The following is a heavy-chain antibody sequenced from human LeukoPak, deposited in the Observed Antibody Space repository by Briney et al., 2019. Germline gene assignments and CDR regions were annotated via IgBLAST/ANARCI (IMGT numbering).Heavy chain of an antibody. V-gene: IGHV1-18*01. CDR1: GYTFTGYG. CDR2: ISAYNGNT. CDR3: ASNFGYTGYYYYYMDV. J-gene: IGHJ6*03. D-gene: IGHD6-13*01. Sequence: GASVKVSCKASGYTFTGYGISWVRQAPGQGLEWMGWISAYNGNTNCAQKLQGRVTMTTDTSTSTAYMELRSLRSDDTAVYYCASNFGYTGYYYYYMDVWGKGTTVTVSS.